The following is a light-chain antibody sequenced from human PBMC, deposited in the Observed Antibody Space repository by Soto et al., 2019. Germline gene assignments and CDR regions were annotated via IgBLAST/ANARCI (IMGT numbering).Light chain of an antibody. J-gene: IGKJ1*01. CDR3: HQYGRSPRT. V-gene: IGKV3-20*01. CDR1: QSVNSQF. Sequence: LKQSPDTLSLTPGERATLSCRASQSVNSQFFAWHQQKPGQAPRLLIHGASNRAAGIPDRFSGSGSGTDFTLTISRLEPEDFAVYYCHQYGRSPRTFGQGTKVDI. CDR2: GAS.